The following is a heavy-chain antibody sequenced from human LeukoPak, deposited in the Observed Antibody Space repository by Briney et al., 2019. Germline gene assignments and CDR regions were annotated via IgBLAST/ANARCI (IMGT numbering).Heavy chain of an antibody. CDR1: GYTFTSYG. J-gene: IGHJ4*02. CDR3: AKDFSIAVADHYFDY. V-gene: IGHV1-18*01. D-gene: IGHD6-19*01. CDR2: ISAYNGNT. Sequence: ASVKVSCKASGYTFTSYGISWVRQAPRQGLEWMGWISAYNGNTNYAQKLQGRATMTTDTSTSTAYMELRSLRSDDTAVYYCAKDFSIAVADHYFDYWGQGTLVTVSS.